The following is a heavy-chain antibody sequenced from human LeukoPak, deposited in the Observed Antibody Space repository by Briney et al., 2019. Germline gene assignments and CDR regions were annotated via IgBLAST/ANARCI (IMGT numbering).Heavy chain of an antibody. V-gene: IGHV4-61*10. D-gene: IGHD3-16*01. Sequence: PSETLSLTCTVSGFSMSSGSYYWTWIRQPAGKGLEWIGHIYSSGSTNYNPSLKSRVTISVDTSKNQFSLRLSSVTAADTAVYYCARGGVLKSVDYWGQGTLVAVSS. CDR3: ARGGVLKSVDY. CDR2: IYSSGST. CDR1: GFSMSSGSYY. J-gene: IGHJ4*02.